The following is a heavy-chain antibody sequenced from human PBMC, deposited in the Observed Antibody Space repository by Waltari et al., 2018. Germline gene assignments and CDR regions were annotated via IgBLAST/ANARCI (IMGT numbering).Heavy chain of an antibody. D-gene: IGHD2-8*02. CDR3: ATGGRPDY. CDR1: GGSISSYNYF. J-gene: IGHJ4*02. V-gene: IGHV4-39*01. Sequence: QLQLQESGPGLVKPSETLSLTCTASGGSISSYNYFWGWIRQPPGKGLEWIGNIFHSGSTYYNPSLKSRVTISVDTSKNQFSLKLSSVTAADTAVYYCATGGRPDYWGQGTLVTVSS. CDR2: IFHSGST.